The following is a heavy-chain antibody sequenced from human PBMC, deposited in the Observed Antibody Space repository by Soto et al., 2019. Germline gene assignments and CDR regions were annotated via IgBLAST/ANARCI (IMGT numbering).Heavy chain of an antibody. CDR2: INSDGSST. CDR3: ARVETCSSTSCYSVFDY. D-gene: IGHD2-2*01. J-gene: IGHJ4*02. CDR1: GFTFSSYW. V-gene: IGHV3-74*03. Sequence: EVQLVESGGGLVQPGGSLRLSCAASGFTFSSYWMHWVRQVPGKGLLWVSRINSDGSSTTYADSVKGRFTISRDNAKNTLYLQMNSLRAEDTAVYYCARVETCSSTSCYSVFDYWGQGTLVTVSS.